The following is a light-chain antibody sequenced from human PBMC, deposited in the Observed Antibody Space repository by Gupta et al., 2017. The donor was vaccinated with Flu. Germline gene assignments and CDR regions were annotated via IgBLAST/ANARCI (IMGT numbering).Light chain of an antibody. CDR2: END. Sequence: SVLPQPSSLSAAPGQRVPLSSSGRTSNIGDNFVSCYQPLPGTAPKLLIYENDKRPSGIPDRFSGSKSGTSATLAITGLQTGDGADYYCGTWDGSLNAGVFGGGTKLTVL. CDR1: TSNIGDNF. V-gene: IGLV1-51*02. J-gene: IGLJ2*01. CDR3: GTWDGSLNAGV.